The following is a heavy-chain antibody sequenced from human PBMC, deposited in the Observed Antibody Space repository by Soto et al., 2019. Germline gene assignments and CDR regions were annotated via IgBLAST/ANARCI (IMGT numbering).Heavy chain of an antibody. CDR1: GFIFSSHW. CDR2: IGPDGSNM. D-gene: IGHD1-1*01. Sequence: GSLRLSCAASGFIFSSHWMHWVRQAPGKGLVWVSHIGPDGSNMRDADSVQGRFTISRDNARNTLYLQMNSLRDEDTAVYYCVRGNNWSYDYWGQGILVTVSS. J-gene: IGHJ4*02. CDR3: VRGNNWSYDY. V-gene: IGHV3-74*01.